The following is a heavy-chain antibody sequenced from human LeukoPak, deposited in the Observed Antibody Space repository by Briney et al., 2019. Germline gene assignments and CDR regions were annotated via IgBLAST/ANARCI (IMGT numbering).Heavy chain of an antibody. Sequence: SETLSLTCTVSGGSISSYYWSWIRQPPGKGLEWIGYIYYSGSTNYNPSLKSRVTISVDTSKNQFSLKLSSVTAADTAVYYCARGASLWFGEYNWFDPWGQGTLVTVSS. CDR3: ARGASLWFGEYNWFDP. D-gene: IGHD3-10*01. CDR1: GGSISSYY. J-gene: IGHJ5*02. CDR2: IYYSGST. V-gene: IGHV4-59*01.